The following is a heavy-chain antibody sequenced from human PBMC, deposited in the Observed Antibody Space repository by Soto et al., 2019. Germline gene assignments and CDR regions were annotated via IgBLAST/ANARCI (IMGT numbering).Heavy chain of an antibody. J-gene: IGHJ4*02. Sequence: QVQLQESGPGLVKPSETLSLTCTVSGGSISSYYWSWIRQPPGKGLEWIGYIYYSGSTNYNPSLKSRVTISLXPXQXQFSLKLSSVNAAHTAVYYCARQSVGPYGSGSYFDYWGQGTLVTVSS. D-gene: IGHD3-10*01. CDR2: IYYSGST. CDR3: ARQSVGPYGSGSYFDY. CDR1: GGSISSYY. V-gene: IGHV4-59*08.